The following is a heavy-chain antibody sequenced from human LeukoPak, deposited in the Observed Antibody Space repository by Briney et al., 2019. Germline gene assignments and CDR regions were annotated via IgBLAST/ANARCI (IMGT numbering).Heavy chain of an antibody. CDR1: GDSISGSNYH. V-gene: IGHV4-39*07. CDR2: VHHTGRA. CDR3: AREPDA. Sequence: EASETLSLTCTVSGDSISGSNYHWGWIRQPAGKGLEWLGTVHHTGRAFYNPSLRGRTTVSVDTSKNEFSLKLTSVTAADTAVYYCAREPDAWGQGILVIVSS. J-gene: IGHJ5*02.